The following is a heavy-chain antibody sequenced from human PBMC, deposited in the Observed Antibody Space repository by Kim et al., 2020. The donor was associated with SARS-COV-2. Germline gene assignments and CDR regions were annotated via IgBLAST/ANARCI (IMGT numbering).Heavy chain of an antibody. CDR3: AKDIWGTAMATYYFDY. V-gene: IGHV3-30*18. CDR2: ISYDGSNK. D-gene: IGHD5-18*01. Sequence: GGSLRLSCAASGFTFSSYGMHWVRQAPGKGLEWVAVISYDGSNKYYADSVKGRFTISRDNSKNTLYLQMNSLRAEDTAVYYCAKDIWGTAMATYYFDYWG. CDR1: GFTFSSYG. J-gene: IGHJ4*01.